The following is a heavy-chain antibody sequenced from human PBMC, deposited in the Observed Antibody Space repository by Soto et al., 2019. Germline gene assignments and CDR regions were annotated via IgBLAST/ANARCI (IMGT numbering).Heavy chain of an antibody. CDR2: IYYSGST. V-gene: IGHV4-39*02. D-gene: IGHD5-12*01. Sequence: SETLSLTCTVSGGSISSSSYYWGWIRQPPGKGLEWIGSIYYSGSTYYNPSLKSRVTISVDTSKNQFSLKLSSVTAADTAVYYCARELWLQLHWFDPWGQGTLVTVSS. J-gene: IGHJ5*02. CDR3: ARELWLQLHWFDP. CDR1: GGSISSSSYY.